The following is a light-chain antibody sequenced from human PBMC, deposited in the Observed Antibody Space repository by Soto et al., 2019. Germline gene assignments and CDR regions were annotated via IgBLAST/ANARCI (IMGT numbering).Light chain of an antibody. J-gene: IGKJ4*01. CDR3: QQRSNWPLT. V-gene: IGKV3-11*01. CDR1: QRVGTY. Sequence: EIVLTQSPATLSLSPGETATLSCRASQRVGTYLAWYQQKRGQAPTLLIYDASYRATGVPARFSGSGSGTDFPLTISSLEPEDFAVYYCQQRSNWPLTFGGGTTVAIK. CDR2: DAS.